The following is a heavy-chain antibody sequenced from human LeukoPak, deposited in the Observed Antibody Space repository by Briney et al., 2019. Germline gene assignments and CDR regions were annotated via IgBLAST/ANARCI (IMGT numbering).Heavy chain of an antibody. D-gene: IGHD6-13*01. CDR1: GFTFSSYS. CDR2: ISSSSSTI. CDR3: ARTGTGYSSSWYSRYYYYYMDV. V-gene: IGHV3-48*01. Sequence: GGSLRLSCAASGFTFSSYSMNWVRQAPGKGLEWVSYISSSSSTIYYADSVKGRFTISRDNAKNSLYLQMNSLRAEDTAVYYCARTGTGYSSSWYSRYYYYYMDVWGKGTTVTVSS. J-gene: IGHJ6*03.